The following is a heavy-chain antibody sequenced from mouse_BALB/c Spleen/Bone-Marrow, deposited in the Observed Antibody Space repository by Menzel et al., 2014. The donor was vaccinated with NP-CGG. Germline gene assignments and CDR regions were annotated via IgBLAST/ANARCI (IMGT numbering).Heavy chain of an antibody. CDR1: GFNIKDTY. J-gene: IGHJ2*01. V-gene: IGHV14-3*02. Sequence: VQLKQSGAELVKPGASVKLSCTASGFNIKDTYMHWVKQRPEQGLEWIGRIDPANGNTKYDPKFQGKATITADISSNTAYLQLFSLTSEDTAVYYCARTPRATFYFDYCGQATTPTVSS. D-gene: IGHD3-1*01. CDR3: ARTPRATFYFDY. CDR2: IDPANGNT.